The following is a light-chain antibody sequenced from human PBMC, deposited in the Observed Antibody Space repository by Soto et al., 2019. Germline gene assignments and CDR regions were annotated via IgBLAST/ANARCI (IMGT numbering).Light chain of an antibody. CDR3: QQRSNWPPT. CDR1: QSVSSY. CDR2: DAS. J-gene: IGKJ5*01. V-gene: IGKV3-11*01. Sequence: EIVLTQSPATLSLSPGESATLSCRASQSVSSYLAWYQQKPGQAPRLLIYDASNRATGIPARFSGSGSGTDFTLTISSLEPEDFAVYYCQQRSNWPPTFGQGTRLE.